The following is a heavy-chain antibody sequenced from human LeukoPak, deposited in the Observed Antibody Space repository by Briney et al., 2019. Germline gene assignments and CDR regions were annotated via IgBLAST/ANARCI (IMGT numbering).Heavy chain of an antibody. J-gene: IGHJ4*02. CDR3: ARDLYRIVVVPHYFDY. V-gene: IGHV3-21*01. D-gene: IGHD3-22*01. CDR2: ISSSSSYI. Sequence: PEGSLRLSCAASGFTFSSYSMNWVRQAPGKGLEWVSSISSSSSYIYYADSVKGRFTISRDNAKNSLYLQMNSLRAEDTAVYYCARDLYRIVVVPHYFDYWGQGTLVTVSS. CDR1: GFTFSSYS.